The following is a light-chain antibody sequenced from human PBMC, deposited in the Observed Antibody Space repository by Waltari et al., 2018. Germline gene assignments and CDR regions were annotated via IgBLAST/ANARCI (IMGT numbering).Light chain of an antibody. J-gene: IGKJ4*01. CDR2: AAS. CDR3: QPSYSTPLT. CDR1: QSISSY. Sequence: DIQMTQSPSSLSASVGDRVTITCRASQSISSYLNWYQQKPGKAPKLLIYAASSLQSWVPSRVSGSGSGTDFTLTISSLQPEDFATYYWQPSYSTPLTFGGGTKVEIK. V-gene: IGKV1-39*01.